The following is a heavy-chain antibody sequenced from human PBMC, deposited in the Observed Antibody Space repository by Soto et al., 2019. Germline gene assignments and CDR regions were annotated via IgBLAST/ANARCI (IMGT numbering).Heavy chain of an antibody. CDR1: GGSFSGYY. D-gene: IGHD3-3*01. CDR3: ARGGPTIFGVVRGLFDY. J-gene: IGHJ4*02. Sequence: SETLSLTCAVYGGSFSGYYWSWIRQPPGKGLEWIGEINHSGSTNYNPSLKSRVTISVDTSKNQFSLKLSSVTAADTAVYYCARGGPTIFGVVRGLFDYWGQGTLVTVSS. CDR2: INHSGST. V-gene: IGHV4-34*01.